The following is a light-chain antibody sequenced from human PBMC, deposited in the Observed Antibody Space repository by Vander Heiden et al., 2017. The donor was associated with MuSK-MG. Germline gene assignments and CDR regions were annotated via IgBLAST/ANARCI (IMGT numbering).Light chain of an antibody. V-gene: IGLV3-1*01. CDR3: QEVDSSTVV. CDR1: NLGDKY. J-gene: IGLJ2*01. CDR2: KDS. Sequence: SYALPPPPSVSVSPGQPASITCSGGNLGDKYACWYQQQSRQSHVLVLYKDSKRTSGTPERFSGSNSATTATRTISETQARDDDDYYGQEVDSSTVVFGGGTKLTVL.